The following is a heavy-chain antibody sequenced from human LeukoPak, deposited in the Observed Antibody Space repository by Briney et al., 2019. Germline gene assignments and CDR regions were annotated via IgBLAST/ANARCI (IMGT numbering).Heavy chain of an antibody. CDR3: ARVNPTSSGFYAY. J-gene: IGHJ4*02. V-gene: IGHV3-11*06. D-gene: IGHD3-22*01. Sequence: PGGSLRLSFAASGFTFSDYYMTWIRQAPGKGLEWVSYISGSSTNTNYADSVKGQFTISRDNAKNSLYLQMNSLRAEDTAVYYCARVNPTSSGFYAYWGQGILVTVSS. CDR1: GFTFSDYY. CDR2: ISGSSTNT.